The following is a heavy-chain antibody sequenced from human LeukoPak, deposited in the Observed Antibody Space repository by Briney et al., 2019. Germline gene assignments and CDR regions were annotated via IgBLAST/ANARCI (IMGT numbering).Heavy chain of an antibody. CDR1: GYTFTSYY. Sequence: ASVKVSCKASGYTFTSYYMHWVRQAPGQGLEWMGIINPSGGSTSYAQKFQGRVTMTRDTSITTAYMELSRLRSDDTAVYYCARDWVIPAADNWFDPWGQGTLVTVSS. CDR2: INPSGGST. CDR3: ARDWVIPAADNWFDP. D-gene: IGHD2-2*01. J-gene: IGHJ5*02. V-gene: IGHV1-46*01.